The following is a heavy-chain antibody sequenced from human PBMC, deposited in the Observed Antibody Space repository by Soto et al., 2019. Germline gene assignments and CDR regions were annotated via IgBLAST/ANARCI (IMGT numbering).Heavy chain of an antibody. CDR3: ARETGLRSSGWSYYFDF. D-gene: IGHD6-19*01. Sequence: EVQLVESGGGMVQPGGSLRLSCAASGFTLSSYSMHWVRQAPGKGLEWVSYISGSGGTIYYADSVKGRFTISRDNAKNSLSVQMNSLSDEDTAVYFCARETGLRSSGWSYYFDFWGQGTWVTVSS. CDR1: GFTLSSYS. CDR2: ISGSGGTI. V-gene: IGHV3-48*02. J-gene: IGHJ4*02.